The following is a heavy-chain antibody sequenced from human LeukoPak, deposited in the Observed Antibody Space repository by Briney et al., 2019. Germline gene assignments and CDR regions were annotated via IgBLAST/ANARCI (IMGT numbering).Heavy chain of an antibody. CDR1: GGSISSYY. J-gene: IGHJ5*02. Sequence: SETLSLTCTVSGGSISSYYWSWIRQPPGKGLEWIGYIYYSGSTNYNPSLKSRVTISVDTSKNQFSLKLSSVTAADTAVYYCAGFRRGQNWFDPWGQGTLVTVSS. V-gene: IGHV4-59*01. CDR2: IYYSGST. CDR3: AGFRRGQNWFDP.